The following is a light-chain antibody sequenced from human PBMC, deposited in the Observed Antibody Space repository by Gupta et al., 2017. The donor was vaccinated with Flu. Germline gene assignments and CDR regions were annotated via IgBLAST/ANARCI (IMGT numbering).Light chain of an antibody. CDR1: QSITNF. CDR2: AAS. V-gene: IGKV1-39*01. CDR3: QQSYSTPGT. J-gene: IGKJ2*02. Sequence: SVGDRVTITCRASQSITNFLNWYQQKPGKAPKLLIYAASSLQSGVPSRFSGSGSGTDFTLTITNLQPEDFATYYCQQSYSTPGTFGQGTKLEIK.